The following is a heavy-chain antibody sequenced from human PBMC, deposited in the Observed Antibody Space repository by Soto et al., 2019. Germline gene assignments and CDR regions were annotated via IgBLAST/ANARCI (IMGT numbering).Heavy chain of an antibody. CDR3: ARVVVVAATNLFDY. D-gene: IGHD2-15*01. J-gene: IGHJ4*02. CDR2: VYYSGST. CDR1: GGSISSGGYY. V-gene: IGHV4-31*03. Sequence: QVQLQESGAGLVKPSQTLSLTCTVSGGSISSGGYYWSWIRQLPGKGLEWIGYVYYSGSTSYNPSLKSRVTISVDTSKNQFSLKLSSVTAADTDVYYCARVVVVAATNLFDYWGQGTLVTVSS.